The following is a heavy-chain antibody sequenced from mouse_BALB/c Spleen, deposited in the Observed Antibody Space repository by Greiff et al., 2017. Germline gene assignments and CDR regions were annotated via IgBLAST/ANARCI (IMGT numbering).Heavy chain of an antibody. Sequence: EVMLVESGGGLVKPGGSLKLSCAASGFTFSSYAMSWVRQTPEKRLEWVASISSGGSTYYPDSVKGRFTISRDNARNILYLQMSSLRSEDTAMYYCAREEDYGSSYWFAYWGQGTLVTVSA. D-gene: IGHD1-1*01. V-gene: IGHV5-6-5*01. CDR3: AREEDYGSSYWFAY. CDR2: ISSGGST. J-gene: IGHJ3*01. CDR1: GFTFSSYA.